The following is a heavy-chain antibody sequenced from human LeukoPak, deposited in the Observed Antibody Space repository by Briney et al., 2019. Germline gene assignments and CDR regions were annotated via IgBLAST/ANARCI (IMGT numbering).Heavy chain of an antibody. J-gene: IGHJ4*02. D-gene: IGHD2-8*02. CDR1: GGSISSSSYY. CDR3: ARSGAPPPGDFDY. Sequence: SETLSLTCTVSGGSISSSSYYWGWIRQPPGKELEWIGSIYYSGSTYYNPSLKSRVTISVDTSKNQFSLKLSSVTAADTAVYYCARSGAPPPGDFDYWGQGTLVTVSS. CDR2: IYYSGST. V-gene: IGHV4-39*07.